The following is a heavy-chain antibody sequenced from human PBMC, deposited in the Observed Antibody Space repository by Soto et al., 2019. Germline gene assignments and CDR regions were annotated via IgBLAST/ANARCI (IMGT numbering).Heavy chain of an antibody. J-gene: IGHJ5*02. D-gene: IGHD1-26*01. CDR2: MNPNSGNT. V-gene: IGHV1-8*01. CDR3: ARGFSDSGRYWGGDWFDP. CDR1: GYTFTSYD. Sequence: QVQLVQSGAEVKKPGASVKVSCKASGYTFTSYDINWVRQATGQGLEWMGWMNPNSGNTGYAQKFQGRVTMTRNTSISTAYMELSSLRSEDTAVYYCARGFSDSGRYWGGDWFDPWGQGTLVTVSS.